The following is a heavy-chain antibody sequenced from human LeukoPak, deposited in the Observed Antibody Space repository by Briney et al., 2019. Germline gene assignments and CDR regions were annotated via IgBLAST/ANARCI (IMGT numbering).Heavy chain of an antibody. D-gene: IGHD3-9*01. CDR1: GFTFNDYW. J-gene: IGHJ1*01. CDR3: ARVRLANTPEFFQH. Sequence: PGGSLRLSCAASGFTFNDYWMSWVRQAPGKGLEWVASIKQDGGEKRYVDSVKGRFTTSRDNTENSLYLQMNSLGAEDTALYYCARVRLANTPEFFQHWGQGTLVTVSS. V-gene: IGHV3-7*03. CDR2: IKQDGGEK.